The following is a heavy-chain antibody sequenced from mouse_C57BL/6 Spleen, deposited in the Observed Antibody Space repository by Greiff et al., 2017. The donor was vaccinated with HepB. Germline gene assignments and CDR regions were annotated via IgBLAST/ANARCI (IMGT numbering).Heavy chain of an antibody. CDR3: TGGGGC. Sequence: QVQLQQSGAELVRPGASVTLSCKASGYTFPDYEMHWVKQTPVHGLEWIGAIDPETGGTAYNQKFKGKAILTADKSSSTAYMELRSLTCEDSAVYYCTGGGGCWGEGTLVTVSA. J-gene: IGHJ3*02. V-gene: IGHV1-15*01. D-gene: IGHD1-1*02. CDR1: GYTFPDYE. CDR2: IDPETGGT.